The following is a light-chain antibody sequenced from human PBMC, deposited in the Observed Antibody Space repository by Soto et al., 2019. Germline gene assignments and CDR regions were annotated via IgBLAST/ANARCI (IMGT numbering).Light chain of an antibody. CDR3: QTWGTV. Sequence: QLVLTQSPSASASLGASVKLTCTLSSGHSSYAIAWHQQQPEKGPRYLMKLNSDGSHSKGDGIPDRFSGSSSGAERYLTISRLQSEDEADYYCQTWGTVFGGGTKLTVL. CDR1: SGHSSYA. J-gene: IGLJ2*01. V-gene: IGLV4-69*01. CDR2: LNSDGSH.